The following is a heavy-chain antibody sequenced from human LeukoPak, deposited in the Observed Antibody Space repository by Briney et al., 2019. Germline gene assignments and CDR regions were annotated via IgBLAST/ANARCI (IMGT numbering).Heavy chain of an antibody. D-gene: IGHD3-10*01. CDR3: ARGPVMVRGVNTA. Sequence: SETLSLTCIVSLGSISSYYWSWVRPPAGRGLEWIGRIYYSGRTNYNPSLTCRVTISVHTSKNQIPLMLRSVTAADTAVYYCARGPVMVRGVNTAWGQGAMVTVS. V-gene: IGHV4-4*07. J-gene: IGHJ5*02. CDR1: LGSISSYY. CDR2: IYYSGRT.